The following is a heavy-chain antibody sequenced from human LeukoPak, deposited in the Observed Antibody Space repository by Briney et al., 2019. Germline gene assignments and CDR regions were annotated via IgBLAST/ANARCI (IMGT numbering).Heavy chain of an antibody. CDR2: INSDGSTT. V-gene: IGHV3-74*01. D-gene: IGHD2-15*01. CDR1: GFTFNSSW. CDR3: ASTFPYCSEDNCAL. J-gene: IGHJ1*01. Sequence: GGSLRLSCAASGFTFNSSWMHWVRQAPGKGLVRVSCINSDGSTTSYADSVKGRFTISRDNAKNSLYLQMSNLRAEDTAVYYCASTFPYCSEDNCALGGQGTLVTVSS.